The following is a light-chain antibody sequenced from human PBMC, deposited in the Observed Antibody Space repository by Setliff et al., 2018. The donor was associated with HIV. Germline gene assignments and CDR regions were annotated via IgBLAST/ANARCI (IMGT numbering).Light chain of an antibody. CDR2: EVS. Sequence: QSVLTQPASVSGSPGQSITISCTGTSSDVGGHDVVSWYQQHPGKAPKLIIYEVSKRPSGLSNRFSGSKSGNTASLTISGLQAEDEADYFCSSFTSSNTWVFGGGTKVTVL. CDR3: SSFTSSNTWV. J-gene: IGLJ3*02. V-gene: IGLV2-14*02. CDR1: SSDVGGHDV.